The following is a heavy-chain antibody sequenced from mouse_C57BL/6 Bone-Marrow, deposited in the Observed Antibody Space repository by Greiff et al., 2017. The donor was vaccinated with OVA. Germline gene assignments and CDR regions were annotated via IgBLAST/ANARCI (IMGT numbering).Heavy chain of an antibody. CDR2: ISDGGSYT. D-gene: IGHD2-2*01. J-gene: IGHJ2*01. CDR1: GFTFSSYA. CDR3: ARDLGWLPFDY. Sequence: EVKLMESGGGLVKPGGSLKLSCAASGFTFSSYAMSWVRQTPEKRLEWVATISDGGSYTYYPDNVKGRFTISRDNAKNNLYLQMSHLKSEDTAMYYCARDLGWLPFDYWGQGTTLTVSS. V-gene: IGHV5-4*01.